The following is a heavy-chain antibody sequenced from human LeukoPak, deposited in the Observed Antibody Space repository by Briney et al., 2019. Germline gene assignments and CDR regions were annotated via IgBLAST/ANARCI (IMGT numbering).Heavy chain of an antibody. D-gene: IGHD6-6*01. V-gene: IGHV3-74*03. Sequence: GGSLRLSCAASGFSFRVNWMHCVRQTPGKGLVCGSRIYTDGNRVTYGDSVKGGFTISRDNAKDTLYLPMDSLRVEDTALYYCTRGSSGRADSFDWWGQGTLVTVSS. CDR2: IYTDGNRV. CDR3: TRGSSGRADSFDW. CDR1: GFSFRVNW. J-gene: IGHJ4*02.